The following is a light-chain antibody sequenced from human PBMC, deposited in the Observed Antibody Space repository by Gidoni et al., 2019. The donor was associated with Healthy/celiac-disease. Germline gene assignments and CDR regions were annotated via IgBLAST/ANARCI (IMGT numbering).Light chain of an antibody. Sequence: DIQMTQPPSSLSASVGDRVTITCRASQSMSSYLNWYQQKPGKAPKLLIYAASSLQSGVPARFSGSGSGTDFTLTISSLQPEDVATYYCQQSYSTPWTFGQGTKVEIK. CDR1: QSMSSY. CDR3: QQSYSTPWT. V-gene: IGKV1-39*01. J-gene: IGKJ1*01. CDR2: AAS.